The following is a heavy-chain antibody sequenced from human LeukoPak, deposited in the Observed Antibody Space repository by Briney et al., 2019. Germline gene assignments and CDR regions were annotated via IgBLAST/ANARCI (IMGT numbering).Heavy chain of an antibody. CDR3: AKDGAAAGNWFDP. J-gene: IGHJ5*02. D-gene: IGHD6-13*01. Sequence: SETLSLTCTVSGDSISRYYWSWIQQPPGKGLEWIAYISYRGTTNYNPTLKSRVTISIDTSKNRFSLQLRSVTAADTAVYYCAKDGAAAGNWFDPWGQGTLVTVSS. CDR2: ISYRGTT. CDR1: GDSISRYY. V-gene: IGHV4-59*01.